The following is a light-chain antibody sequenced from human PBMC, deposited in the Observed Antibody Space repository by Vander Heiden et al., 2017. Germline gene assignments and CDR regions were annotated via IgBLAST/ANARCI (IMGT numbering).Light chain of an antibody. CDR1: QSVLYSSNNRNC. Sequence: IVMTQSPDSLAVSLGERGPINCKSSQSVLYSSNNRNCLAWYQQKPGQPPKLLIYWASTRESGVPDRFSGSGSGTDFTLTISSLQAEDVAVYYCQQYNSTPWTFGQGTKVEIK. CDR3: QQYNSTPWT. J-gene: IGKJ1*01. CDR2: WAS. V-gene: IGKV4-1*01.